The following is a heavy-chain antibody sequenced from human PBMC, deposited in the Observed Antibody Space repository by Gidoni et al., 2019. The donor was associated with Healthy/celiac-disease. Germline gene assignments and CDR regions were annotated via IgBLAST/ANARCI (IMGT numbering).Heavy chain of an antibody. Sequence: QGHLQESGPGLVKPSETLSLTCTGSRGSISSYYWSWIRQPPGKGLEWIGYIYYRGSTNYNPSLKSRATISVDTSKNQFSLKLSSVTAADTAVYYCAREGYGGEADIDYWGQGTLVTVSS. CDR1: RGSISSYY. D-gene: IGHD4-17*01. CDR3: AREGYGGEADIDY. CDR2: IYYRGST. V-gene: IGHV4-59*01. J-gene: IGHJ4*02.